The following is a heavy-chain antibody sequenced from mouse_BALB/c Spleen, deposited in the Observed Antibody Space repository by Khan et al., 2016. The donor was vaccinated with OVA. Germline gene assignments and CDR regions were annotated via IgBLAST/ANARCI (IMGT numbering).Heavy chain of an antibody. V-gene: IGHV3-8*02. J-gene: IGHJ4*01. D-gene: IGHD1-1*01. Sequence: EVQLVETGPSLVKPSQTLSLTCSVTGDSITSGFWNWIRKFPGNKFEYMGYVTYSGNIYYNPSLKRRISITRDTSKSQYYLQLNSVTTEDTATYFCARSYGSWAMDYWGQGTSVTVSS. CDR3: ARSYGSWAMDY. CDR1: GDSITSGF. CDR2: VTYSGNI.